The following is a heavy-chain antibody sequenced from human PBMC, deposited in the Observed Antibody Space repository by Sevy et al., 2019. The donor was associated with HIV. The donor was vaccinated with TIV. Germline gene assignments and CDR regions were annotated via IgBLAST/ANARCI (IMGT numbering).Heavy chain of an antibody. D-gene: IGHD2-2*01. Sequence: ASVKVSCKASGGTFSSYAINWVRQAPGQGLEWMGRIIPIPGIPNYAQKFQGRVTITADKSTRTAYMELSSLRSEDTAVYYCAGDASSYCTSYSCYGGWFDPWGQGTLVTVSS. CDR2: IIPIPGIP. CDR1: GGTFSSYA. CDR3: AGDASSYCTSYSCYGGWFDP. J-gene: IGHJ5*02. V-gene: IGHV1-69*04.